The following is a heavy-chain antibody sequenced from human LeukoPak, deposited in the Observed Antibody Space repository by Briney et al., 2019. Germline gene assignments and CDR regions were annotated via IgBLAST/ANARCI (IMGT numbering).Heavy chain of an antibody. Sequence: TSETLSLTCAVSGGSFSGYSWNWIRQPPGKGLEWIGEINQSGSTKYNPSLKSRVTISIDTSKSQFSMRLNSVTAADTALYYCARCDSGGWFFDSWGQGALVTVSS. V-gene: IGHV4-34*01. D-gene: IGHD6-19*01. CDR1: GGSFSGYS. J-gene: IGHJ5*01. CDR2: INQSGST. CDR3: ARCDSGGWFFDS.